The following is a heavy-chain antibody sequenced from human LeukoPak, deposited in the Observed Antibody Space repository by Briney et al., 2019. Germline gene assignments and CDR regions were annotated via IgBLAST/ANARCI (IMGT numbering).Heavy chain of an antibody. V-gene: IGHV4-59*12. CDR1: GGSINSYY. D-gene: IGHD3-16*01. Sequence: SETLSLTCSVSGGSINSYYWGWIRQPPGKGLEWIGNIFYSGITNYNPSLKSRVTISVDTSKTQFSLNLGSVTAADTAVYYCAREQRGGLSANLGGLFASYYTYYYMDVWGRGTTVTVSS. CDR3: AREQRGGLSANLGGLFASYYTYYYMDV. CDR2: IFYSGIT. J-gene: IGHJ6*03.